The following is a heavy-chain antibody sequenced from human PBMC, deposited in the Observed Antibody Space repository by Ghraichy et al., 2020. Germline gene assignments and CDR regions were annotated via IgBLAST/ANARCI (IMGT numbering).Heavy chain of an antibody. D-gene: IGHD6-19*01. CDR3: ARDVSGIAVSTYYYYGMDV. V-gene: IGHV4-59*01. J-gene: IGHJ6*02. CDR2: IYDSGST. CDR1: GGSISNYY. Sequence: SETLSLTCTVSGGSISNYYWSWIRQPPGKGLEWIGYIYDSGSTNYNPSLKSRVTISVDTSKNQFSLKLSSVTAADTAVYYCARDVSGIAVSTYYYYGMDVWGQGTAVTVSS.